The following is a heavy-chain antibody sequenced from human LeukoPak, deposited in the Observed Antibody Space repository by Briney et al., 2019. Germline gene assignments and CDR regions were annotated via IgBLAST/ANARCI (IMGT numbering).Heavy chain of an antibody. V-gene: IGHV1-2*02. CDR1: GYTFTGYY. Sequence: ASVKVSCKASGYTFTGYYMHWVRQAPGQGLEWMGWINPNSGGTNYAQKFQGRVTMTRDTSISTAYMELSRLRSDDTAVYYCVRDGDSSGYYLYYYYYGMDVWGQGTTVTVSS. CDR3: VRDGDSSGYYLYYYYYGMDV. J-gene: IGHJ6*02. D-gene: IGHD3-22*01. CDR2: INPNSGGT.